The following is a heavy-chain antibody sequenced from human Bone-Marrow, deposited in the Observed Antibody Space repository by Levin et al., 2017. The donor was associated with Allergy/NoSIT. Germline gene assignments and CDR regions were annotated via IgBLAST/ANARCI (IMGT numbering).Heavy chain of an antibody. D-gene: IGHD3-22*01. Sequence: ASVKVSCKTSGYSFSTKLIAWVRQAPGQGLEWMGIIIPSSSTTNYAQKFQGRLTITADKSTNTAYMELSSLTSDDTAVYYCARSYYDSNGYYYWGQGTLVTVSS. V-gene: IGHV1-69*06. CDR1: GYSFSTKL. J-gene: IGHJ4*02. CDR3: ARSYYDSNGYYY. CDR2: IIPSSSTT.